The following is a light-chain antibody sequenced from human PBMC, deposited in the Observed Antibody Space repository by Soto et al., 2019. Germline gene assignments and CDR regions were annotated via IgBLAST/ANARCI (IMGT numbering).Light chain of an antibody. CDR2: KAS. V-gene: IGKV1-5*03. CDR1: QSISSW. Sequence: DIQVTQSPSTLSASVGDRVTITCRASQSISSWLAWYLQKPGKAPKLLIYKASTLQDGVPSRFSGSGSGTEFTLTISSLQPDDFATYYCQQYSSYSPYTFGQGTKLEIK. J-gene: IGKJ2*01. CDR3: QQYSSYSPYT.